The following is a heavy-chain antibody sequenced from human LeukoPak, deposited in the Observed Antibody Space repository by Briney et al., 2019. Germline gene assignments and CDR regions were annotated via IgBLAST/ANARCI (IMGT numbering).Heavy chain of an antibody. CDR3: AKYRLVWLPAPVFDY. Sequence: GGSLRLFCAASGFTFSSYWMTWVRQAPGKGLEWVADIKEDGSEKYYVDSVKGRFTISRDNAKNSLSLHMNSLRAEDTAVYYCAKYRLVWLPAPVFDYWGQGTLVTVSS. V-gene: IGHV3-7*01. CDR1: GFTFSSYW. CDR2: IKEDGSEK. D-gene: IGHD5-24*01. J-gene: IGHJ4*02.